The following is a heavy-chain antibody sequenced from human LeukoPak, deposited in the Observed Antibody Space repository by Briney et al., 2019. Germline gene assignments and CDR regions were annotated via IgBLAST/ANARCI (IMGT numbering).Heavy chain of an antibody. V-gene: IGHV4-34*01. CDR3: ARGHSSVVTAIPYYFDY. Sequence: MSSETLSLTCAVYGGSFSGYYWSWIRQPPGKGLEWIGEINHGASTNYNPSLKSRVTISVDTSKNQFSLKLSSVTAADPAVYYCARGHSSVVTAIPYYFDYWGQGTLVTVSS. CDR1: GGSFSGYY. CDR2: INHGAST. J-gene: IGHJ4*02. D-gene: IGHD2-21*02.